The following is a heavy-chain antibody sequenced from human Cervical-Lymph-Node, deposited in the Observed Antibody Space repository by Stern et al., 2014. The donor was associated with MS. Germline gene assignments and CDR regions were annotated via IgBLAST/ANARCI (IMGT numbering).Heavy chain of an antibody. CDR3: ARTYVRAFDY. Sequence: VQLVQSGSEVKKPGASVKVSCKASGYTFTNYGITWVRQAPGRGLEWMGWISAYNGDTNYAQNLQGRVTMTTDTSMTTAYMELRSLRSDDTAVYYCARTYVRAFDYWGQGSLVNVSS. V-gene: IGHV1-18*01. J-gene: IGHJ4*02. CDR2: ISAYNGDT. D-gene: IGHD3-16*01. CDR1: GYTFTNYG.